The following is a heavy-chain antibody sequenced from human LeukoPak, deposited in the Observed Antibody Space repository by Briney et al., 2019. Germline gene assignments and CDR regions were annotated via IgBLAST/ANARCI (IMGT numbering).Heavy chain of an antibody. Sequence: GGSLRLSCAASGFTFSSYAMHWVRQAPGKGLEWVAVISYDGSNKYYADSVKGRFTISRDNSKNTLYLQMNSLRDEDTAVYYCARDGGLHTNFDYWGQGTLVTVSS. CDR1: GFTFSSYA. CDR3: ARDGGLHTNFDY. D-gene: IGHD2-15*01. CDR2: ISYDGSNK. J-gene: IGHJ4*02. V-gene: IGHV3-30*07.